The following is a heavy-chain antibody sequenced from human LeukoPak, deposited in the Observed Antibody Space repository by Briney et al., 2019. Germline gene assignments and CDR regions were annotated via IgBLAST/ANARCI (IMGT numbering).Heavy chain of an antibody. J-gene: IGHJ4*02. V-gene: IGHV1-69*02. CDR1: GGTFSSCT. CDR3: ARAATTVVTLDY. Sequence: ASVKVSCKASGGTFSSCTISWVRQAPGQGLEWMGRIIPILGIANYAQKFQGRVTITADKSTSTAYMELSSLRSEDTAVYYCARAATTVVTLDYWGQGTLVTVSS. D-gene: IGHD4-23*01. CDR2: IIPILGIA.